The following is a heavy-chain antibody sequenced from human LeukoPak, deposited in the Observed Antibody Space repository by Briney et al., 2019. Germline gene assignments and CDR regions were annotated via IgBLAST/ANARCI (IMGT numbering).Heavy chain of an antibody. CDR2: INPNSGGT. CDR1: GYTFTGYY. V-gene: IGHV1-2*02. D-gene: IGHD6-13*01. CDR3: ASGLGIGAAGTVRW. J-gene: IGHJ4*02. Sequence: ASVKVSCMASGYTFTGYYIHWVRQAPGQGLEWMGWINPNSGGTNYAQKFQGRVTMTRDTSISTAYMELSRLRSDATAVYYCASGLGIGAAGTVRWWGQGTLVPVSS.